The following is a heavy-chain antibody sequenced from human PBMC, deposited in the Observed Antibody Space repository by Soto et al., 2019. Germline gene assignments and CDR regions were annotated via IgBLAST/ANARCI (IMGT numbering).Heavy chain of an antibody. D-gene: IGHD1-1*01. V-gene: IGHV4-34*01. CDR3: DRGRTEIATRWFDP. CDR2: ITSSGST. Sequence: SETLSLTCAVFGGSFSDSYWSWIRQSPGKGLEWIGEITSSGSTYYNPSLKSRVTISGDTSKNQFSLELRSVTAADTAVYYCDRGRTEIATRWFDPWGQGTLVTVSS. J-gene: IGHJ5*02. CDR1: GGSFSDSY.